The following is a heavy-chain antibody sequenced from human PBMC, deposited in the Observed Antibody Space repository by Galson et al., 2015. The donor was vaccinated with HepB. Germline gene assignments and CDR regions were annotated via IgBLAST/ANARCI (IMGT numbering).Heavy chain of an antibody. CDR2: ISRVGTTT. CDR1: GFTFSDYA. Sequence: SLRLSCAASGFTFSDYAMNWVRQAPGKGLEWISIISRVGTTTYYADSVKGRFTISRDNSRNTLYLQMNSLRAEDTAVYYCAKPREPYYQSSYFGSWGQGALVTVSS. V-gene: IGHV3-23*01. J-gene: IGHJ4*02. D-gene: IGHD1-26*01. CDR3: AKPREPYYQSSYFGS.